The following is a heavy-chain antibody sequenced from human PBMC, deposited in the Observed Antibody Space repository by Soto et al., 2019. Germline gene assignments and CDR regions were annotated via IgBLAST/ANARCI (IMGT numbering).Heavy chain of an antibody. CDR1: GFTFSSYG. V-gene: IGHV3-30*03. Sequence: PGGSLRLSCAASGFTFSSYGMHWVRQAPGKGLEWVAVISYDGSNKYYADSVKGRFTISRDNSKNTLYLQMNSLRAEDTAVYYCAHSGMIPFDYWGQGTLVTVSS. CDR3: AHSGMIPFDY. D-gene: IGHD3-22*01. J-gene: IGHJ4*02. CDR2: ISYDGSNK.